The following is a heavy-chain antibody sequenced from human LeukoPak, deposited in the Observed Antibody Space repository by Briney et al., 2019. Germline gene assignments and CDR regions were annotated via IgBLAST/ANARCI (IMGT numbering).Heavy chain of an antibody. Sequence: GRSLRLSCATSGFTFSTYWMSWVRQAPGKGLEWVANIKQGGSETYYADSVKGRFTIFRDNAKNSLYLQMDSLRVEDTAVYYCANGDGFDYWGQGTLVIVSS. CDR3: ANGDGFDY. V-gene: IGHV3-7*01. CDR1: GFTFSTYW. J-gene: IGHJ4*02. CDR2: IKQGGSET. D-gene: IGHD5-24*01.